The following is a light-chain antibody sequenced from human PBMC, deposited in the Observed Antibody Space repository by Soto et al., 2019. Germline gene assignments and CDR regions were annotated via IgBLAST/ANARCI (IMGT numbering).Light chain of an antibody. J-gene: IGKJ2*01. CDR3: MQGTHWPYT. CDR1: QSVVHSDGNTY. CDR2: QVS. Sequence: DIVMTQSPLSLPVTLGQPASISCMSSQSVVHSDGNTYLNWFHQRPGQSPRRLLYQVSHRDSGVXDXCSGSGSGSDFTLKISWVEAEDVGVYYCMQGTHWPYTFGQGTRLEIK. V-gene: IGKV2-30*02.